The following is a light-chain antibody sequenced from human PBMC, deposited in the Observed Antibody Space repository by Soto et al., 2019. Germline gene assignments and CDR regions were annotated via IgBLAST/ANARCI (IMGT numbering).Light chain of an antibody. CDR1: QGISTY. V-gene: IGKV1-9*01. CDR2: TAS. J-gene: IGKJ5*01. CDR3: QQLNSDPPIT. Sequence: IQLTQSPSSLSASVGDRVTITCRASQGISTYLAWYQQKPGRAPKLLIYTASTLQSGVPSRFSGRGSGTDFTLPISSLQPEDFATYYCQQLNSDPPITFGQGTRLE.